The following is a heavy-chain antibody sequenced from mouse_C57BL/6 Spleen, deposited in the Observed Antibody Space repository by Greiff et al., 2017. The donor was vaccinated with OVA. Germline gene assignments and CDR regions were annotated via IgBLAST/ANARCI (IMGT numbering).Heavy chain of an antibody. CDR2: IWRGGST. CDR1: GFSLTSYG. D-gene: IGHD2-3*01. Sequence: VQVVESGPGLVQPSQSLSITCTVSGFSLTSYGVHWVRQSPGKGLEWLGVIWRGGSTDYNAAFISRLSISKDNSKSQVFFKMNSLQADDTAIYYCARSGYYDGMDFDVWGTGTTVTVSS. CDR3: ARSGYYDGMDFDV. V-gene: IGHV2-2*01. J-gene: IGHJ1*03.